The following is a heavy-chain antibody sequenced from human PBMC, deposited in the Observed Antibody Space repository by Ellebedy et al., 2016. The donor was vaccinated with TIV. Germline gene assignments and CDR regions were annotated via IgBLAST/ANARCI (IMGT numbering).Heavy chain of an antibody. CDR1: GYTFTGYY. D-gene: IGHD6-19*01. Sequence: ASVKVSCKASGYTFTGYYMHWVRQAPGQGLEWMGWINPNSGGTNYAQKFQGWVTMTRDTSISTAYMELSRLRSDDTAVYYCARGLRAVAATTFDYWGQGTLVTVSS. J-gene: IGHJ4*02. CDR2: INPNSGGT. V-gene: IGHV1-2*04. CDR3: ARGLRAVAATTFDY.